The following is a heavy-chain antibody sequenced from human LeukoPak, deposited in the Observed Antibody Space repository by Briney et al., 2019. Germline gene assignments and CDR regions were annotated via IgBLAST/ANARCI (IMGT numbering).Heavy chain of an antibody. CDR3: AGGWYFFDY. Sequence: GGSLRLSCAASGFSFSSYGMHWVRQAPAKGLEWGAGISDDGSNEYYADSVRGRFTISRDNSKNMLYLQMNSRRAEHTAVYYCAGGWYFFDYCGQGTLVIVSS. D-gene: IGHD2-15*01. CDR1: GFSFSSYG. J-gene: IGHJ4*02. CDR2: ISDDGSNE. V-gene: IGHV3-30*03.